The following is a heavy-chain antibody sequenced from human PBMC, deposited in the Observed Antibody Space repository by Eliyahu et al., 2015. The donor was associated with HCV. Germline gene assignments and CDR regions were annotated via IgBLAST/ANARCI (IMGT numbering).Heavy chain of an antibody. CDR2: XHYXGGT. V-gene: IGHV4-59*01. J-gene: IGHJ5*02. Sequence: QVXLQESGPGLVKPSETLSLTCTVSGGSISTYYWSWIRQPPGKGLEWIGYXHYXGGTNHNPSLKSRVSISIDTSKNQFXLKLSSVTAADTAVYYCASGGGGIAVAGTGGWFDPWGQGTLVTVSS. CDR3: ASGGGGIAVAGTGGWFDP. D-gene: IGHD6-19*01. CDR1: GGSISTYY.